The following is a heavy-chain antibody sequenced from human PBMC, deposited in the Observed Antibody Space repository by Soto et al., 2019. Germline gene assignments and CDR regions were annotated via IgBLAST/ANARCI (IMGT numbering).Heavy chain of an antibody. J-gene: IGHJ3*02. CDR1: GFTFSSYG. V-gene: IGHV3-30*18. CDR2: ISYDGNSK. Sequence: QVQLVESGGGVVQPGRSLRLSCAASGFTFSSYGIHWVRQTPGKGLEWVAVISYDGNSKYSADSVKGRFTISRDNSKKTVYLQMNSLRAEDTAVYYCAKAEMQLWLRRAFDIWGQGTMVTVSS. CDR3: AKAEMQLWLRRAFDI. D-gene: IGHD5-18*01.